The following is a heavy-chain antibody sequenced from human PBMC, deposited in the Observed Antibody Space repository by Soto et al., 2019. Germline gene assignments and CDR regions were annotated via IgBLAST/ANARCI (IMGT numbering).Heavy chain of an antibody. V-gene: IGHV5-51*01. J-gene: IGHJ5*02. CDR2: IYPGDSDT. CDR1: GYSFTSYW. Sequence: GESLKISCKGSGYSFTSYWIGWVRQMPVKGLEWMGIIYPGDSDTRYSPSFQGQVTISADKSISTAYLQWISLKASDTAMYYCARLVGARLTWFDPWGQGTLVTVSS. CDR3: ARLVGARLTWFDP. D-gene: IGHD1-26*01.